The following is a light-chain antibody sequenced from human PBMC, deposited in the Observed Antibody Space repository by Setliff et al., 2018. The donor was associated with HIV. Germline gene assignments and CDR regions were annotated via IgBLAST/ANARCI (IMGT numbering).Light chain of an antibody. J-gene: IGLJ2*01. CDR3: TSFTTSSTLV. Sequence: QSALTQPASASGSPGQSITISCTGSRSDIGAYSYVSWYQHHPGKVPKLIISEVNKRPSGVSARFSGSRTGNTASLTISGLQAEDESDYYCTSFTTSSTLVFGGGTKVTVL. CDR1: RSDIGAYSY. CDR2: EVN. V-gene: IGLV2-14*01.